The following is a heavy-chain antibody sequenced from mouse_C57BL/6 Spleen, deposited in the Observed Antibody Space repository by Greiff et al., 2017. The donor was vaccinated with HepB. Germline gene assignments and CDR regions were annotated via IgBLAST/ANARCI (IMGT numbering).Heavy chain of an antibody. Sequence: VQLQQSGAELVKPGDSVKMSCKASGYTFTTYPIEWMKQNHGKSLEWIGNFHPYNDDNKYNEKFKGKATFTVEKSSSTVYVEISRLTSDDSAVYYCARRNGYYAMDYWGQGTSVTVSS. D-gene: IGHD1-2*01. CDR1: GYTFTTYP. CDR2: FHPYNDDN. V-gene: IGHV1-47*01. J-gene: IGHJ4*01. CDR3: ARRNGYYAMDY.